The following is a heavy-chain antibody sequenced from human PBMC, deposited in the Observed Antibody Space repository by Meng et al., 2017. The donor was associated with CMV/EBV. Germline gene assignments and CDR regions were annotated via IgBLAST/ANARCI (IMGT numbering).Heavy chain of an antibody. D-gene: IGHD2-2*01. Sequence: ASVKVSCKASGYTFTSYGISWVRQAPGQGLEWMGWISAYNGNTNYAQKFQGRVTMTRDTSISTAYMELSRLRSDDTAVYYCARVYQLLSAFDIWGQGTMVTVSS. CDR2: ISAYNGNT. J-gene: IGHJ3*02. V-gene: IGHV1-18*01. CDR3: ARVYQLLSAFDI. CDR1: GYTFTSYG.